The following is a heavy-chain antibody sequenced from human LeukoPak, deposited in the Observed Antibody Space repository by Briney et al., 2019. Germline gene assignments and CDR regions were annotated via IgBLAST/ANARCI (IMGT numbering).Heavy chain of an antibody. CDR2: ISWNSGSI. V-gene: IGHV3-9*01. CDR1: GFTFDDYA. CDR3: AKEDYYSYYMDV. J-gene: IGHJ6*03. Sequence: GGSLRLSCAASGFTFDDYAMHWVRQAPGKGLEWVSGISWNSGSIGYADSVKGRFTISRDNAKNSLYLQMNSLRAEDTALYYCAKEDYYSYYMDVWGKGTTVTVSS.